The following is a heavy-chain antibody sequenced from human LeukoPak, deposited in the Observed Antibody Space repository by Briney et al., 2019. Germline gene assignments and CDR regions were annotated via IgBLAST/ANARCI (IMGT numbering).Heavy chain of an antibody. V-gene: IGHV3-23*01. J-gene: IGHJ5*02. D-gene: IGHD1-26*01. CDR2: ISGSGGST. CDR1: GFTFRGYA. Sequence: RGPLRLSCGPSGFTFRGYAMSWVRQAPGKGLEWVSTISGSGGSTYYAASVKGRFTISRDNSKNTLDLQMNSLRAEDTAVYYCANLIVGATEFFDPWGQGTLVTVSS. CDR3: ANLIVGATEFFDP.